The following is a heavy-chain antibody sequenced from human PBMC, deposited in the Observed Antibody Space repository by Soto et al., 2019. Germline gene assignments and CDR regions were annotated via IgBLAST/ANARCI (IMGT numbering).Heavy chain of an antibody. CDR1: GGTFSSYT. Sequence: QVQLVQSGAEVKKPGSSVKVSCKASGGTFSSYTISWVRQAPGQGLEWMGRIIPILGIANYAQKFQGRVTITADKSTSTAYMELSSLRSEDTAVYYCARTQPPPDFDWAQGPDDAFDIWGQGTMVTVSS. CDR3: ARTQPPPDFDWAQGPDDAFDI. D-gene: IGHD3-9*01. V-gene: IGHV1-69*02. CDR2: IIPILGIA. J-gene: IGHJ3*02.